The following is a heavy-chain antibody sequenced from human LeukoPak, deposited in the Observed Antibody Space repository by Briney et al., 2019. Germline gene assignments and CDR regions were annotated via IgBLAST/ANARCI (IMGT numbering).Heavy chain of an antibody. V-gene: IGHV3-11*01. CDR2: ISTSGSTI. Sequence: GGSLRLSCAASGFGFSDYYMSWIRQAPGKGLEWVSYISTSGSTIYYADSVKGRFAISRDNAKNSLYLQMSSLRAEDTAVYYCARVVGYYDSSAYVGQLDYWGQGTLVTVSS. CDR1: GFGFSDYY. D-gene: IGHD3-22*01. J-gene: IGHJ4*02. CDR3: ARVVGYYDSSAYVGQLDY.